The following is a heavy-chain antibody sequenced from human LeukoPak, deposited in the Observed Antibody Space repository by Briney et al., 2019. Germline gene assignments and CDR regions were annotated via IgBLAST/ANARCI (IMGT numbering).Heavy chain of an antibody. D-gene: IGHD1-26*01. V-gene: IGHV1-2*02. CDR3: ARGSGNYWFDP. CDR2: INPNTGDT. J-gene: IGHJ5*02. Sequence: ASVKVSCKASGYTSTAYYIHWVRQAPGQGLEWMAWINPNTGDTNYAQKFQGRVIMARDTSISTAYMELSRLTSADTAVYYCARGSGNYWFDPWGQGTLVTVSS. CDR1: GYTSTAYY.